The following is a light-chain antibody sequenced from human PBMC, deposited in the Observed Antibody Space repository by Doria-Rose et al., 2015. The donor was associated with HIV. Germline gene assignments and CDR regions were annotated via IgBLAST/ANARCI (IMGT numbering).Light chain of an antibody. Sequence: TQSPGTLSLSPGERATLSRRASQSVTSSYLAWYQQKPGQAPRLLIYGASSRVTGIPDRFSGSGSGTDFTLTISRLEPEDFAVYYCQQYGSTPPTFGQGTKVEIK. CDR2: GAS. V-gene: IGKV3-20*01. CDR1: QSVTSSY. J-gene: IGKJ1*01. CDR3: QQYGSTPPT.